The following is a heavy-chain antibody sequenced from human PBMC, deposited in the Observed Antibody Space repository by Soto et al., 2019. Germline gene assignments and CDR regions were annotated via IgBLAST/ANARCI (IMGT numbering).Heavy chain of an antibody. CDR2: ISRSSSYI. V-gene: IGHV3-21*01. CDR3: ARGGRLVVPAAIGRLNP. Sequence: PDGSLRLSCAASGFTFSSYSMNWVRHAPGKGPEWVSSISRSSSYIYYADSVTVRFTISRDHAKNSLYLQMNSLRAEDTAVYYCARGGRLVVPAAIGRLNPWGQGTIVSVSS. CDR1: GFTFSSYS. J-gene: IGHJ5*02. D-gene: IGHD2-2*02.